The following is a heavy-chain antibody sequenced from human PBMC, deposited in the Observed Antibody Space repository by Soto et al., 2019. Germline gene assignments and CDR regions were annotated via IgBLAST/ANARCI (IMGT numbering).Heavy chain of an antibody. Sequence: QVQLVQSGAEVKKPGASVKVSCKASGYTFTSYGINWVRQAPGQGLEWMGWISANNGNTHYAQKLQGRVTLTKDPATSTAYIELRSLRSDDTGVYYCARVQSGYDFAYWGQGTLVTVSS. CDR2: ISANNGNT. V-gene: IGHV1-18*01. CDR1: GYTFTSYG. CDR3: ARVQSGYDFAY. D-gene: IGHD5-12*01. J-gene: IGHJ4*02.